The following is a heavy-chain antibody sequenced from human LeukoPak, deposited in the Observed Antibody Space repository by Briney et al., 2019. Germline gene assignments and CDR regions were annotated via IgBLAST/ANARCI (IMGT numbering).Heavy chain of an antibody. CDR2: INAGNGNT. CDR3: ARDISRRQYYYDSSGYYYPDY. D-gene: IGHD3-22*01. V-gene: IGHV1-3*01. J-gene: IGHJ4*02. Sequence: ASVKVSCKASGYTFTSYAMHWVRQAPGQRLEWMGWINAGNGNTKYSQKFQGRVTITRDTSASTAYMELSSLRSEDTAVYYCARDISRRQYYYDSSGYYYPDYWGQGTLVTVSS. CDR1: GYTFTSYA.